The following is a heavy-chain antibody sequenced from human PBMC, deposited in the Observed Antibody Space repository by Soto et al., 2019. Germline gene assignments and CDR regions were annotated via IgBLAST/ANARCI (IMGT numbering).Heavy chain of an antibody. V-gene: IGHV4-31*03. CDR1: GGSISSGGSY. CDR2: IYYSGNT. Sequence: PSETLSLTCTVSGGSISSGGSYWSWIRQHPGKGLEWIGFIYYSGNTYYNPSLKSRVTILVDTSKNQFSLKLSSVTAADTALYYCARTPMAYYRFDYWGQGTLVTVS. J-gene: IGHJ4*02. D-gene: IGHD1-26*01. CDR3: ARTPMAYYRFDY.